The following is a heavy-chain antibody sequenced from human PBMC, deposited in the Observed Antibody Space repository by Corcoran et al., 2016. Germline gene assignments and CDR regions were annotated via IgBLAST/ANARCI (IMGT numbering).Heavy chain of an antibody. V-gene: IGHV4-39*07. CDR3: ASSGYSGYYFDY. D-gene: IGHD5-12*01. CDR1: GGSISSSSYY. Sequence: QLQLQESGPGLVKPSETLSLTCTVSGGSISSSSYYWGWIRQPPGKGLEWIGSIYYSGSTYYNPSLKSRVTISVDTSKNQFSLKLSSVTAADTAVYYCASSGYSGYYFDYWGQGTLVTVSS. CDR2: IYYSGST. J-gene: IGHJ4*02.